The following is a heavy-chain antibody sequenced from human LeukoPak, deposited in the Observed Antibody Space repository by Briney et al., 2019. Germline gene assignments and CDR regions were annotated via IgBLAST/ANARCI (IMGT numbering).Heavy chain of an antibody. CDR2: ISGSGGST. Sequence: QSGGSLRLSCAASGFTFSSYAMSWVRQAPGKGLEWVSAISGSGGSTYYADSVKGRFTISRDNSKNTLYLQMNSLRAEDTAVYYCAKDQGLRYFDWLSNYFDYWGQGTLVTVSS. J-gene: IGHJ4*02. CDR3: AKDQGLRYFDWLSNYFDY. V-gene: IGHV3-23*01. CDR1: GFTFSSYA. D-gene: IGHD3-9*01.